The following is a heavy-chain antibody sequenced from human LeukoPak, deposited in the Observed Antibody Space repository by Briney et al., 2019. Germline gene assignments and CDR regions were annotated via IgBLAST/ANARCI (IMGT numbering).Heavy chain of an antibody. Sequence: GGSLRLSRAASGFTFSSYAMSWVRQAPGKGLEWVATINQDGSDQYYVDSVKGRFTISRDNAKNSLDLQMNSLRAEDTAVYYCARDYSSGRDFWGQGTLVTVSS. J-gene: IGHJ4*02. V-gene: IGHV3-7*04. CDR1: GFTFSSYA. CDR3: ARDYSSGRDF. D-gene: IGHD3-22*01. CDR2: INQDGSDQ.